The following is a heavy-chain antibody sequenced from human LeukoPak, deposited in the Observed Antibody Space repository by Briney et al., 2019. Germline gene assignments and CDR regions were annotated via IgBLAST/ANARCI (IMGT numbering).Heavy chain of an antibody. Sequence: PSETLSLTCTVSGDSINSGSYYWGWIRQPPGEGLEWIGSMYYSGDTYYNPSLESRLTISVDTSKNQFSLKLSSVTAADTAVYYCARGPGGRYSSSWYRPRGKEGIDYWGQGTLVTVSS. CDR3: ARGPGGRYSSSWYRPRGKEGIDY. CDR1: GDSINSGSYY. J-gene: IGHJ4*02. V-gene: IGHV4-39*07. D-gene: IGHD6-13*01. CDR2: MYYSGDT.